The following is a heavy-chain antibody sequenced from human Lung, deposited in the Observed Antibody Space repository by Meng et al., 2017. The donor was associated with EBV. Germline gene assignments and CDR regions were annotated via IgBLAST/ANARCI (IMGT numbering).Heavy chain of an antibody. V-gene: IGHV4-39*02. CDR1: GGSINSGSFY. D-gene: IGHD6-6*01. J-gene: IGHJ5*02. CDR2: MHFSGRT. Sequence: QVQLTQGGAGLVKPSASLSLTCTVSGGSINSGSFYWGWIRQPPGKGLEWIGSMHFSGRTHYSTSLKNRVTISVDTSKNQFSPKLTSVTAADTAVYYCAREYSSSSGLPGPWGQGTLVTVSS. CDR3: AREYSSSSGLPGP.